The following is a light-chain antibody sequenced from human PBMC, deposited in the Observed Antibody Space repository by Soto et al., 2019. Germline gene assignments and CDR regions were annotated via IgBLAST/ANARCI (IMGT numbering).Light chain of an antibody. J-gene: IGLJ2*01. Sequence: QAVVTQPPSASGTPGQRVTISCSGSSSNIGSNYVYWYQQLPGTAPKLLIYRSNQRPSGVPDRFSGSKSGTSASLAISGLRSEDEADYYCAAWDGSLSGVVFGGGTKVTVL. CDR3: AAWDGSLSGVV. CDR1: SSNIGSNY. CDR2: RSN. V-gene: IGLV1-47*01.